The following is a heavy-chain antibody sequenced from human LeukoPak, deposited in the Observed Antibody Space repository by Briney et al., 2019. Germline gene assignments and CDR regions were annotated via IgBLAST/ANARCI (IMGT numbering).Heavy chain of an antibody. CDR1: GFSLSTSGVG. D-gene: IGHD2-2*01. CDR3: ARSFFGYCDSSSCLNWFDP. Sequence: SGPTLVKPTQTLTLTCTFSGFSLSTSGVGVGWIRQPPGKALEWLALIYWNDDERYSPSLKSRLTITKDTSKNRVVLTMTNMDPVDTATYYCARSFFGYCDSSSCLNWFDPWGQGTLVTVSS. V-gene: IGHV2-5*01. CDR2: IYWNDDE. J-gene: IGHJ5*02.